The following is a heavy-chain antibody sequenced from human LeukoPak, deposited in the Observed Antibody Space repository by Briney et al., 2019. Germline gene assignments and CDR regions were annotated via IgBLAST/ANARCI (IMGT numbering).Heavy chain of an antibody. CDR3: ARAYPDSSGWHDAFDI. J-gene: IGHJ3*02. D-gene: IGHD6-19*01. CDR1: GFTFSSYS. CDR2: ISSSSSYI. V-gene: IGHV3-21*01. Sequence: PGGSLSLSCAASGFTFSSYSMNWVRQAPGKGLEWVSSISSSSSYIYYADSVKGRFTISRDNAKNSLYLQMNSLRAEDTAVYCCARAYPDSSGWHDAFDIWGQGTMVTVSS.